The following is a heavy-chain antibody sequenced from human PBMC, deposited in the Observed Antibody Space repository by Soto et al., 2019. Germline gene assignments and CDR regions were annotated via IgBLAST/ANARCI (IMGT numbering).Heavy chain of an antibody. CDR2: IYYSGST. CDR3: ARDARRRNYYDILTGPPVAPYMDV. J-gene: IGHJ6*03. CDR1: GGSISSYY. Sequence: PSETLSLTCTVSGGSISSYYWSWIRQPPGKGLEWIGYIYYSGSTNYNPSLKSRVTISVDTSKNQFSLKLSSVTAADTAVYYCARDARRRNYYDILTGPPVAPYMDVWGKGTTVTVSS. D-gene: IGHD3-9*01. V-gene: IGHV4-59*01.